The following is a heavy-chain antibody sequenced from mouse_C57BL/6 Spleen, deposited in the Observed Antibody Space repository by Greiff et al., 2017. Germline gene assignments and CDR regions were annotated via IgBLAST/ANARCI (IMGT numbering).Heavy chain of an antibody. J-gene: IGHJ4*01. V-gene: IGHV1-22*01. CDR1: GYTFTDYN. CDR3: ARSWLLGAMDY. Sequence: EVHLVESGPELVKPGASVKMSCKASGYTFTDYNMHWVKQSHGKSLEWIGYINPNNGGTSYNQKFKGKATLTVNKSSSTAYMELRSLTSEDSAVYYCARSWLLGAMDYWGQGTSVTVSS. D-gene: IGHD2-3*01. CDR2: INPNNGGT.